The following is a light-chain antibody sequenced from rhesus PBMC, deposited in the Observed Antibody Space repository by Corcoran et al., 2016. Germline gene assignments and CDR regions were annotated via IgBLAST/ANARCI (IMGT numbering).Light chain of an antibody. Sequence: QVILTQSPATLSLSPGERATLSCRASQSVSSYLAWYQQKPGQAPRLLIYGASSRATDIPDRFSGSGSGTDFPITIRSLEPEYVGVYRCYQHSSRFPFSPGTKLDIK. V-gene: IGKV3-10*01. J-gene: IGKJ3*01. CDR2: GAS. CDR1: QSVSSY. CDR3: YQHSSRFP.